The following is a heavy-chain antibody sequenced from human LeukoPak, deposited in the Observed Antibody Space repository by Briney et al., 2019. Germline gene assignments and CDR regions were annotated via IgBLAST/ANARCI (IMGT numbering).Heavy chain of an antibody. V-gene: IGHV1-2*02. D-gene: IGHD2-21*02. CDR1: GYPFTDYY. CDR2: INPNTGGS. CDR3: ARPFVVVTDVFDEAFDI. J-gene: IGHJ3*02. Sequence: ASVKVSCKASGYPFTDYYIHWVRQAPGQGLEWMGFINPNTGGSHTPQKFQGRVTLTRHTSITTAYLELSSLRSDDTAVYYCARPFVVVTDVFDEAFDIWGQGTMVTVSS.